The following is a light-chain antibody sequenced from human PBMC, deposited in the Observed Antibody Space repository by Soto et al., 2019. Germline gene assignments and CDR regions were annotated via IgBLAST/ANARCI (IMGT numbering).Light chain of an antibody. J-gene: IGKJ4*01. CDR3: QQYNDWPRT. V-gene: IGKV3-15*01. CDR1: LSISTN. CDR2: GAS. Sequence: EVVMTQSPATLSVSPGERVTLSCRASLSISTNLAWYQQKPGHTPRLLIYGASTRHGTFPARFSGSGSGTEFTLTISGLQSEDFAIYYCQQYNDWPRTFGGGTKVEIK.